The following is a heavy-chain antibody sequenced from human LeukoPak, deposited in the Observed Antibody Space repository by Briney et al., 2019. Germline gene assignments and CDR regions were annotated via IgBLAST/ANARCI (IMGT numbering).Heavy chain of an antibody. Sequence: ASVKVSCKASGYTFTSYAMHWVRQAPGQRLEWMGWINAGNGNTKYSQKFQGRVTVTRDTSASTAYMELSSLRSEDTAVYYCARVIDTAMVRIFDYWGQGTLVTVSS. CDR1: GYTFTSYA. D-gene: IGHD5-18*01. CDR2: INAGNGNT. V-gene: IGHV1-3*01. J-gene: IGHJ4*02. CDR3: ARVIDTAMVRIFDY.